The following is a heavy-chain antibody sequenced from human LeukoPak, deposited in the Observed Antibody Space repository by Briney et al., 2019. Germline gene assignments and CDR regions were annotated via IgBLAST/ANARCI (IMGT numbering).Heavy chain of an antibody. CDR2: ISGSGGST. CDR1: GFTFSSYA. V-gene: IGHV3-23*01. J-gene: IGHJ5*02. D-gene: IGHD3-22*01. Sequence: GGSLRLSCAASGFTFSSYAMSWVRQAPGKGLEWVSAISGSGGSTYYADSVKGRFTISRDNSRNTLYLQMNSLRAEDTAVYYCAKDGYYYDSSGPWGQGTLVTVSS. CDR3: AKDGYYYDSSGP.